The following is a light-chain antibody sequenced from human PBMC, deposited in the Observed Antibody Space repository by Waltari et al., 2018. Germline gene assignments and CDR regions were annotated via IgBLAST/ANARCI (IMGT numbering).Light chain of an antibody. CDR2: QVS. Sequence: DVVMTQSPLSLPVTLGQTASISCRSSQSLVYSDGNTYLNWFQQRPGQSLRPLINQVSKRDTGVPDRISGSESGTDFTMTINRVEAEDVGVYYCMHGTHWPYTFGQGTRLEI. CDR1: QSLVYSDGNTY. J-gene: IGKJ2*01. V-gene: IGKV2-30*01. CDR3: MHGTHWPYT.